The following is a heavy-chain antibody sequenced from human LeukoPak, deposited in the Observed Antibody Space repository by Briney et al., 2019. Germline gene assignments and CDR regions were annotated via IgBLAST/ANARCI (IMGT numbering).Heavy chain of an antibody. D-gene: IGHD4-17*01. J-gene: IGHJ3*02. V-gene: IGHV4-59*11. CDR1: DDSFSSHY. CDR2: ISYIGST. CDR3: ARDLVTVAKGFDI. Sequence: SETLSLTCAVSDDSFSSHYRTWLRQPPGKGLEWLGYISYIGSTNYNPSLKSRVTISIDTSKNQFSLKLSSVTAADTAVYYCARDLVTVAKGFDIWGQGTMVSVSS.